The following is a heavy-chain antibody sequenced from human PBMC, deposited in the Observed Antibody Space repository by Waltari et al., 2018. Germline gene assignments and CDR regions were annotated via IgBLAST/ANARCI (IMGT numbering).Heavy chain of an antibody. CDR2: VWYDGSNK. V-gene: IGHV3-33*01. D-gene: IGHD5-18*01. J-gene: IGHJ3*02. CDR1: GFTFSSYG. Sequence: QVQLVESGGGVVQPGRSLRLSCAASGFTFSSYGMHWVRPAPGKGLEWVAVVWYDGSNKYYADSVKGRFTISRDNSKNTLYLQMNSLRAEDTAVYYCAGEEYSYGPWAFDIWGQGTMVTVSS. CDR3: AGEEYSYGPWAFDI.